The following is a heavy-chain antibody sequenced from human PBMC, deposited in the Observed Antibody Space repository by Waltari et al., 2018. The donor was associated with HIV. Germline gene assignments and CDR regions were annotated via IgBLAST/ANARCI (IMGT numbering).Heavy chain of an antibody. CDR2: IDWNGGSA. V-gene: IGHV3-20*04. CDR1: GFTIDDYG. CDR3: VRDSDGSGYDI. J-gene: IGHJ1*01. D-gene: IGHD3-3*01. Sequence: DVRLVVSGGEVVRPGASLRLSCVASGFTIDDYGMAWVRQRPGQGLEWVSNIDWNGGSANYGDSVKGRFTVFRDNPKASLYLQMNNLRDEDTGLYYCVRDSDGSGYDIWGRGTLVTVFS.